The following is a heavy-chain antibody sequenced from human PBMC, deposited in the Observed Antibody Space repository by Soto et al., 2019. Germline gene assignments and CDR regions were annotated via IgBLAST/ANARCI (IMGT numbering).Heavy chain of an antibody. CDR3: ATVRGVGRYWFDT. V-gene: IGHV1-24*01. CDR2: FDPKDGEV. D-gene: IGHD2-8*02. J-gene: IGHJ5*02. Sequence: GASVKVSCKVSGYSLTELSIHWVRQAPGKGLEWMGGFDPKDGEVVYAQTLAARVTMTEDTATDTVYMELESLTSEDTAVYHCATVRGVGRYWFDTWGPGILVTVSS. CDR1: GYSLTELS.